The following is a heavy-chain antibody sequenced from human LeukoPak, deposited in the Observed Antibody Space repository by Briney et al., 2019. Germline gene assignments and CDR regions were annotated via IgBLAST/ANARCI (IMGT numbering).Heavy chain of an antibody. CDR3: ARDRRDIVVVPAAMDV. CDR2: ISSSSSTI. D-gene: IGHD2-2*01. Sequence: GGSLRLSCAASGFTFSSYSMNWVRQAPGKGLEWVSYISSSSSTIYYADSVKGRFTISRDNAKNSLYLQMNSLRAEDTAVDYCARDRRDIVVVPAAMDVWGKGTTVTVSS. J-gene: IGHJ6*04. CDR1: GFTFSSYS. V-gene: IGHV3-48*04.